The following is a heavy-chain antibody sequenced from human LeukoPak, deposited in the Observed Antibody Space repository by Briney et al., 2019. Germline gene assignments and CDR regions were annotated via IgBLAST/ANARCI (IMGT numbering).Heavy chain of an antibody. Sequence: GSSVKVSCKASGGTFSSYAISWVRQAPGQGLEWMGGIIPIFGTANYAQKFQGRVTITADESTSTAYMELSSLRSEDTAVYYCARVPSSSFEDIYYYGMDVWGKGTTVTVSS. CDR3: ARVPSSSFEDIYYYGMDV. J-gene: IGHJ6*04. D-gene: IGHD6-13*01. CDR2: IIPIFGTA. CDR1: GGTFSSYA. V-gene: IGHV1-69*01.